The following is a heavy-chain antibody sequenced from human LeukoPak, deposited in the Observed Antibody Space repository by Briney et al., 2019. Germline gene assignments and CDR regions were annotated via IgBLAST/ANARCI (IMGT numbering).Heavy chain of an antibody. J-gene: IGHJ6*03. D-gene: IGHD3-10*01. CDR2: MNPNSGNT. CDR1: GYTFTSYD. CDR3: ARNTYGSGSYYPFYYYYYYMDV. Sequence: ASVKVSCKASGYTFTSYDINWVRQATGQGLEWMGWMNPNSGNTGYAQKFQGRVTMTRNTSISTAYMELSSLRSEDTAVYYCARNTYGSGSYYPFYYYYYYMDVWGKGTTVTISS. V-gene: IGHV1-8*02.